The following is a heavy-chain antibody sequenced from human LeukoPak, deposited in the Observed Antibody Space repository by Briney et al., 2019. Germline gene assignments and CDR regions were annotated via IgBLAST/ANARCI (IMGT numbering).Heavy chain of an antibody. D-gene: IGHD6-13*01. V-gene: IGHV3-48*03. CDR1: GFTFSSYE. CDR2: ISSSGSTI. J-gene: IGHJ4*02. CDR3: ARERSSSWYYFDY. Sequence: PWGSQRRSCAASGFTFSSYELNWVRQAPGNGLEWVSYISSSGSTIYYAASVKDRFTISRDNAKNSLYLQMNSLRAEDTAVYYCARERSSSWYYFDYWGQGTLVTVSS.